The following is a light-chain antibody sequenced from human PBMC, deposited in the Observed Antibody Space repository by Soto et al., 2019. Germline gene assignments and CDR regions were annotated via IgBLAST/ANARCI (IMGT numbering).Light chain of an antibody. Sequence: EIVMTQSPATLSVSPGERATLSCRASQSVSSSLAWYQQKPGQAPRLLIYAASTRATGIPARFSGSGSGTEFTLTISTLQPEDFAVYYCHQYSNWWTFGQGTKVEIK. V-gene: IGKV3-15*01. J-gene: IGKJ1*01. CDR3: HQYSNWWT. CDR2: AAS. CDR1: QSVSSS.